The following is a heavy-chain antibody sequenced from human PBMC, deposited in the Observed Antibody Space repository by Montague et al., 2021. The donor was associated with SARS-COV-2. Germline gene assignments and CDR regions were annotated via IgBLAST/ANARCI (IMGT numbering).Heavy chain of an antibody. J-gene: IGHJ5*02. V-gene: IGHV4-39*01. D-gene: IGHD3-16*02. Sequence: SETLSLTCSISGECIRSRGYYWGWMRPPPGTGLEWVGTVYYSGSTNYNPSLKSRVTMPVDTSKNQFSLELRSVTAADTAVYYCARLGFVELWLNLGWFDPWGQGTLVTVSS. CDR3: ARLGFVELWLNLGWFDP. CDR2: VYYSGST. CDR1: GECIRSRGYY.